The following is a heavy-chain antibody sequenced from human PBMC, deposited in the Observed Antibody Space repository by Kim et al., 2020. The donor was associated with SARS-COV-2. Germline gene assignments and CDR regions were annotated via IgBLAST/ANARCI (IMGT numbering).Heavy chain of an antibody. D-gene: IGHD6-13*01. CDR2: ISGGAGTT. CDR3: AKIFISSWHPFYWFDP. Sequence: GGSLRLSCAASGFTFSSYAMSWVRQAPGEGLEWVSAISGGAGTTYYADSVKGRFTISRDNSRNTLFLQMNSLRAEDTAVYYCAKIFISSWHPFYWFDPWGQGTLVTVSS. J-gene: IGHJ5*02. CDR1: GFTFSSYA. V-gene: IGHV3-23*01.